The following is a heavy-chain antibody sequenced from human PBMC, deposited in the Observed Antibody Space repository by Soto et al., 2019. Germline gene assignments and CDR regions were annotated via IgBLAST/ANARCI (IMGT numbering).Heavy chain of an antibody. CDR3: ARYCSSTSCYIDYYYGMDV. D-gene: IGHD2-2*02. CDR2: ISYDGSNK. J-gene: IGHJ6*02. CDR1: GFTFSSYG. Sequence: PGGSLRLSCAASGFTFSSYGMHWVRQDPGKGLEWVAVISYDGSNKYYADSVKGRFTISRDNSKNTLYLQMNSLRAEDTAVYYCARYCSSTSCYIDYYYGMDVWGQGTTVTVPS. V-gene: IGHV3-30*03.